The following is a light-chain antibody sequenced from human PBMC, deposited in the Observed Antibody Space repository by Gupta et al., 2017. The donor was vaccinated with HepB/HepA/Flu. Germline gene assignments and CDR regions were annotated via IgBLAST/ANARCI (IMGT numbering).Light chain of an antibody. J-gene: IGKJ2*01. V-gene: IGKV2-30*01. CDR3: LQGTHWPYT. CDR1: QSLVSTDGNTY. CDR2: EVS. Sequence: DVVMTQSPLSLPVTLGQPASISCRSSQSLVSTDGNTYLSWLQQRPGQSPRRLIYEVSSRDSGVPDRFSGSGSGTDFTLRISRVEAEDVGVYYCLQGTHWPYTFGQGIKLEIK.